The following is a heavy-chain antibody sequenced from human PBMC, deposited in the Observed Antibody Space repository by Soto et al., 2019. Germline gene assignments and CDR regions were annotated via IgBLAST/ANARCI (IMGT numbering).Heavy chain of an antibody. D-gene: IGHD4-17*01. CDR2: INAYNGNT. V-gene: IGHV1-18*01. CDR1: GYTFTNYG. J-gene: IGHJ4*02. Sequence: QVQLMQSGAEVKKPGASVKVSCKASGYTFTNYGFSWVRQAPGQGLEWMGWINAYNGNTNYAQKFQGRVTVTTDTSRSAANMELRSLRSGDTAVYYCARGGGGDYAFEYWGRGTLVTVSS. CDR3: ARGGGGDYAFEY.